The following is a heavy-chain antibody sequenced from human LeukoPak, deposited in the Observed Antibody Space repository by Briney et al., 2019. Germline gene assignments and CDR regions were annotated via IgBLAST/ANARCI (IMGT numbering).Heavy chain of an antibody. J-gene: IGHJ4*02. Sequence: ASVKVSCKASGYTFTSYGISWERQAPGQGLEWMGWISAYNGNTNYAQKLQGRVTMTTDTSTSTAYMELRSLRSDDTAVYYCARDAGTYDYVWGSYRFDYWGQGTLVTVSS. V-gene: IGHV1-18*04. CDR3: ARDAGTYDYVWGSYRFDY. CDR2: ISAYNGNT. D-gene: IGHD3-16*02. CDR1: GYTFTSYG.